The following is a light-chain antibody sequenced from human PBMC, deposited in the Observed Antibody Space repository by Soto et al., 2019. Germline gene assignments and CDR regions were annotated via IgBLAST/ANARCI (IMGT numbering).Light chain of an antibody. V-gene: IGKV3-15*01. CDR2: GAS. J-gene: IGKJ4*01. Sequence: VMTQSPTTLSVSPGERATLSCRASHSVGSNLAWYQQNPGQAPRLLIYGASTRATGVPARFSGSGSATQFTLTISSLQSEDFGFYYCQQYKQWPVYFGGGTKVEIK. CDR3: QQYKQWPVY. CDR1: HSVGSN.